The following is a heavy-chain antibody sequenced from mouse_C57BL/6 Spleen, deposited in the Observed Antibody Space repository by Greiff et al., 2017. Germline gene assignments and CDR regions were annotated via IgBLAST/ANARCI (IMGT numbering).Heavy chain of an antibody. CDR3: TREEFGTLCGY. Sequence: VQLQESGAELVRPGASVTLSCKASGYTFTDYEMHWVKQTPVHGLEWIGAIDPETGGTAYNQKFTGKAILTADNSSSTAYMELRSLTSEDSAVYYCTREEFGTLCGYWGQGTTLTVST. J-gene: IGHJ2*01. CDR2: IDPETGGT. CDR1: GYTFTDYE. V-gene: IGHV1-15*01.